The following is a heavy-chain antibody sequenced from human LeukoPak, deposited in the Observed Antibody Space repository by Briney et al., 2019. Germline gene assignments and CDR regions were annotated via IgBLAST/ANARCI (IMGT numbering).Heavy chain of an antibody. J-gene: IGHJ4*02. CDR2: ISAYNGNT. Sequence: ASLKVSCKASGYAFTSYGISWVRQAPGQGLEWMGWISAYNGNTNYAQKLQGRVTMTTDTSTSTAYMELRSLRSDDTAVYYCARLGYDIFTGYLYYFDYWGQGTLVTVSS. CDR1: GYAFTSYG. D-gene: IGHD3-9*01. CDR3: ARLGYDIFTGYLYYFDY. V-gene: IGHV1-18*01.